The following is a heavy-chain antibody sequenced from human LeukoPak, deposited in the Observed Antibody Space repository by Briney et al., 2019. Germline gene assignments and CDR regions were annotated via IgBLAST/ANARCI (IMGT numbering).Heavy chain of an antibody. CDR1: GYTFTGYY. J-gene: IGHJ4*02. V-gene: IGHV1-2*02. CDR3: ARDLGEDYDILTGYYPTRYFDY. D-gene: IGHD3-9*01. Sequence: GASVKVSCKASGYTFTGYYMHWVRQAPGQGLEWMGWINPNSGGTNYAQKFQGRVTMTRDTSISTAYMELSRLRSDDTAVYYCARDLGEDYDILTGYYPTRYFDYWGQGTLVTVSS. CDR2: INPNSGGT.